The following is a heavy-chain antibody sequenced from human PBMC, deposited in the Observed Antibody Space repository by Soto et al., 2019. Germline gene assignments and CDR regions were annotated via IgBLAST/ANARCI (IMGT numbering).Heavy chain of an antibody. J-gene: IGHJ3*02. Sequence: PGGSLRLSCAASGFTFSSYAMSWVRQAPGKGLEWVSAISGSGGSTYYADSVKGRFTISGDNSKNTLYLQMNSLRAEDTAVYYCAKDLVYYAILTGYYNLLFPDAFDIWGQGTMVTVSS. CDR1: GFTFSSYA. CDR2: ISGSGGST. V-gene: IGHV3-23*01. D-gene: IGHD3-9*01. CDR3: AKDLVYYAILTGYYNLLFPDAFDI.